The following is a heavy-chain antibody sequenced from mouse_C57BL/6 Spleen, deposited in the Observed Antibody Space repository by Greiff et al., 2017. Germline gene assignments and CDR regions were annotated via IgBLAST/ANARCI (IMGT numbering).Heavy chain of an antibody. Sequence: QVQLQQPGAELVMPGASVKLSCKASGYTFTSYWMHWVKQRPGQGLEWIGEIDPSDSYTNYNQKFKGKSTLTVDKSSSTAYMQLSSLTSEDSAVYYCARRDFSYAMYYWGQGTSVTVSS. V-gene: IGHV1-69*01. CDR2: IDPSDSYT. D-gene: IGHD3-3*01. CDR1: GYTFTSYW. J-gene: IGHJ4*01. CDR3: ARRDFSYAMYY.